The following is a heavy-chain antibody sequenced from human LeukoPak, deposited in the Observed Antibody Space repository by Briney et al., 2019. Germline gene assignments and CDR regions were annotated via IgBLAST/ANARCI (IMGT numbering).Heavy chain of an antibody. CDR1: GFTFNTYS. J-gene: IGHJ4*02. CDR2: ISSGSRYI. CDR3: GRVWNGRTFIDY. V-gene: IGHV3-21*01. Sequence: GGSLRLSCAASGFTFNTYSMNWVRQAPGKGLEWVSSISSGSRYIYYADSVEGRFTISRDNAKNSLYLQMNSLRAEDTAVYYCGRVWNGRTFIDYWGQGTLVTVSS. D-gene: IGHD1-1*01.